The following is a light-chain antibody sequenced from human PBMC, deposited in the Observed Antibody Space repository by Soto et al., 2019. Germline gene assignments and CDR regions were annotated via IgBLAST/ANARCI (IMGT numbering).Light chain of an antibody. Sequence: QSALTQPASVSGSPGQSITISCTGTSSDVGSGYNYVSWYQQHPGKAPKLMIYDVSNRPSGVSDRFSGSKSGNTASLTISGLQAEDEADYYCNSYTNSRTRVFGTGTKVTVL. V-gene: IGLV2-14*01. CDR1: SSDVGSGYNY. CDR2: DVS. CDR3: NSYTNSRTRV. J-gene: IGLJ1*01.